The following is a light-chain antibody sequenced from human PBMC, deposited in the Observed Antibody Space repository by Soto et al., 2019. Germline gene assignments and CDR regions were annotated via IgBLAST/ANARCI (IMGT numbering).Light chain of an antibody. J-gene: IGLJ3*02. CDR3: TSYTRSSTLVV. CDR2: EVS. Sequence: QSALTQPASVSGSPGQWITISCTGTSSDIGYYNYVSWYQQDPGKAPKLIIYEVSNRPSGVSNRFSGSKSGNTASLTISGLQAEDEADSYCTSYTRSSTLVVFGGGTKLTVL. V-gene: IGLV2-14*01. CDR1: SSDIGYYNY.